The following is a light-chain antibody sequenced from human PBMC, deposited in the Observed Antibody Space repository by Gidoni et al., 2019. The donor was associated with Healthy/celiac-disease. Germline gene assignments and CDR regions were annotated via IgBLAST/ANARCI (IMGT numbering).Light chain of an antibody. CDR3: QHSYSTPLT. Sequence: DIQMTQSPSSLSASVGDRVTITCRASQSISSYLNWYQQKPGTAPKLLIYAASSLQSGVPSRFSGSCCRTDFTLTSSSLQPDDFATYCCQHSYSTPLTFGPGTKVDIK. CDR1: QSISSY. J-gene: IGKJ3*01. CDR2: AAS. V-gene: IGKV1-39*01.